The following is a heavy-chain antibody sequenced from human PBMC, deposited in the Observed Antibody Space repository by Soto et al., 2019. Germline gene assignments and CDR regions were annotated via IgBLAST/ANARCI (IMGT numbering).Heavy chain of an antibody. CDR3: ARVRCSGGDCFYDY. D-gene: IGHD2-21*02. V-gene: IGHV3-7*03. J-gene: IGHJ4*02. CDR2: INQGGSGE. CDR1: GFTSRSYW. Sequence: EVQLVESGGGLVQPGGSLRLSCGASGFTSRSYWMSWVRQAPGKGLGWVANINQGGSGEYYLDSVRGRFTISRDNAKNSLYLQMNSLRVDDTAMYFCARVRCSGGDCFYDYWGQGTLVTVSS.